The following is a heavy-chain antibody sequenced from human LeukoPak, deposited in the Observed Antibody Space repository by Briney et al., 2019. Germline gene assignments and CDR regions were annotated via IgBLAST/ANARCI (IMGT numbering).Heavy chain of an antibody. CDR1: GGSISSSSYY. V-gene: IGHV4-39*07. D-gene: IGHD3-22*01. CDR3: ARTRGDYYDSSSPDYYFDY. J-gene: IGHJ4*02. Sequence: SETLSLTCTVSGGSISSSSYYWGWIRQPPGKGLEWIGSIYYSGSTYYNPSLKSRVTISVDTSKNQFSLKLSSVTAADTAVYYCARTRGDYYDSSSPDYYFDYWGQGTLVTVSS. CDR2: IYYSGST.